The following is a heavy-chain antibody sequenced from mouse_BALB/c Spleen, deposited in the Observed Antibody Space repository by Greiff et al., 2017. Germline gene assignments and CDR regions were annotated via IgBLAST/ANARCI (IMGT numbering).Heavy chain of an antibody. Sequence: EVKLVESGGGLVKPGGSLKLSCAASGFTFSSYAMSWVRQSPEKRLEWVAEISSGGSYTYYPDTVTGRFTISRDNAKNTLYLEMSSLRSEDTAMYYCARDQGYRYDGYFDYWGQGTTLTVSS. V-gene: IGHV5-9-4*01. J-gene: IGHJ2*01. CDR2: ISSGGSYT. CDR3: ARDQGYRYDGYFDY. D-gene: IGHD2-14*01. CDR1: GFTFSSYA.